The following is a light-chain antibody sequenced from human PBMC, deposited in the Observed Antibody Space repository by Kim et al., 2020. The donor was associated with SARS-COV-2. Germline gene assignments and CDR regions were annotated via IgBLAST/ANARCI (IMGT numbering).Light chain of an antibody. CDR2: QDS. V-gene: IGLV3-1*01. CDR1: KLGDKF. CDR3: QAWDSSTAV. J-gene: IGLJ2*01. Sequence: VSPGQTASITCSGDKLGDKFACWYQQKPGQSPVLVIYQDSKRPSGLPERFSGSNSGNTATLTISGTQAMDEADYYCQAWDSSTAVFGGGTQLTVL.